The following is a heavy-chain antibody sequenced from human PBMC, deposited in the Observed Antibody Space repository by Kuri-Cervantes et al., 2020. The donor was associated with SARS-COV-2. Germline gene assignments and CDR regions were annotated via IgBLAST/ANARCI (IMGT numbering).Heavy chain of an antibody. D-gene: IGHD3-16*02. J-gene: IGHJ3*02. CDR3: ARRIMITFGGVIVQKRGAFDI. CDR1: GGSISSYY. Sequence: SETLSLTCTVSGGSISSYYWSWIRQPAGKGLEWIGRIYTSGSTNYNPSLKSRVTISVDTSKNQFSLKLSSVTAADTAVYYCARRIMITFGGVIVQKRGAFDIWGQGTMVTVSS. CDR2: IYTSGST. V-gene: IGHV4-4*07.